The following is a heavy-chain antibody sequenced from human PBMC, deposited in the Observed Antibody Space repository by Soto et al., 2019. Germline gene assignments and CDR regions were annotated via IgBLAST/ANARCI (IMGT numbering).Heavy chain of an antibody. V-gene: IGHV1-58*01. D-gene: IGHD1-26*01. CDR2: IVVGSGNA. CDR1: GFAFTSCA. J-gene: IGHJ6*02. Sequence: SAKVSCNASGFAFTSCAVHWVRQARGQRLEWIGWIVVGSGNANYAQKFQERVTITRDMSTSTAYMELSSLRSEDTAVYYCAAETSGSDDYYGMDVWGQGTTVTGSS. CDR3: AAETSGSDDYYGMDV.